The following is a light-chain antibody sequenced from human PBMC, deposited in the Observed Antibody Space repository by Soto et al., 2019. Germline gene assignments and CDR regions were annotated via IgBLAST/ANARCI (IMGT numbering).Light chain of an antibody. Sequence: QSVLTQPPSVSGAPGQRVTISCTGSSSNIGAGYDVHWYQQLPGTAPKLLIYANSQRPSGVPDRFSGSKSGTSASLAISGLRSEDEADYYCATWDDSLRGVVFGGGTKLTVL. CDR1: SSNIGAGYD. V-gene: IGLV1-40*01. CDR2: ANS. CDR3: ATWDDSLRGVV. J-gene: IGLJ2*01.